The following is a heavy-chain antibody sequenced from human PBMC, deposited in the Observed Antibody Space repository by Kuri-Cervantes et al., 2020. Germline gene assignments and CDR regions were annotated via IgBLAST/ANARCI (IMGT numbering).Heavy chain of an antibody. CDR3: ARDGAAYFDASGSFVTFSDY. CDR1: GFTFSSYW. D-gene: IGHD3-22*01. CDR2: IKQDGSEK. V-gene: IGHV3-7*01. Sequence: GGSLRLSCAASGFTFSSYWMSWVRQAPGKGLEWVANIKQDGSEKYYVDSVKGRFTISRDNAKNSLYLQMNSLRAEDTAVYYCARDGAAYFDASGSFVTFSDYWGQGALVTVSS. J-gene: IGHJ4*02.